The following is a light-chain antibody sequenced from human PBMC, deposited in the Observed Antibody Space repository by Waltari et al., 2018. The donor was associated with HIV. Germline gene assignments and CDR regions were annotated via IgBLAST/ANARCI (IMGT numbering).Light chain of an antibody. CDR3: AAWDDRLRGYV. CDR1: SSNIGSNS. J-gene: IGLJ1*01. Sequence: QSVLTQPPSASGTPGPRVTISCSGSSSNIGSNSVCWFQQLPGTAPKVLIYTDNQRPSGVPDRFSGSKSGTSASLAISGLRSEDEADYFCAAWDDRLRGYVFGTGTKVTVL. V-gene: IGLV1-47*01. CDR2: TDN.